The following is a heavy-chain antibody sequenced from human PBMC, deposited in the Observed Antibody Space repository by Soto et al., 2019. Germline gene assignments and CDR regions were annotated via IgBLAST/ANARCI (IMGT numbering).Heavy chain of an antibody. J-gene: IGHJ5*02. CDR2: IIPIFGTA. V-gene: IGHV1-69*13. D-gene: IGHD3-22*01. Sequence: ASVKVSCKASGGTFSSYAISWVRQAPGQGLEWVGGIIPIFGTANYAQKFQGRVTITADESTSTAYMELSSLRSEDTAVYYCARDRAPLRITMIVVSGWFDPWGQGTLVTVSS. CDR1: GGTFSSYA. CDR3: ARDRAPLRITMIVVSGWFDP.